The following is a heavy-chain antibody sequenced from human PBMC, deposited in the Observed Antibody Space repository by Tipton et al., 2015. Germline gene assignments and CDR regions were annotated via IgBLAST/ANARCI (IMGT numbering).Heavy chain of an antibody. V-gene: IGHV3-48*02. Sequence: SLRLSCAASGFTFSPYSMNWVRQAPGKGLEWVSYIGSSSTIYYADSVKGRFTISRDNAKNSLYLQMNSLRDEDTAVYYCATLVGAPRGYYYYDMDVWGQGTTVTVSS. J-gene: IGHJ6*02. D-gene: IGHD1-26*01. CDR1: GFTFSPYS. CDR2: IGSSSTI. CDR3: ATLVGAPRGYYYYDMDV.